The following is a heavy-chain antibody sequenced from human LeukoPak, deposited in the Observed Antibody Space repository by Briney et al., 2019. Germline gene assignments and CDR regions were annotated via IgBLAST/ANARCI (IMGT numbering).Heavy chain of an antibody. Sequence: GGSLRPSCAASGFTFSSYEMNWVRQAPGKGLEWVSYISSSGSTIYYADSVKGRFTISRDNAKNSLYLQMNSLRAEDTAVYYCARIGRGGYYYYGMDVWGQGTTVTVSS. CDR3: ARIGRGGYYYYGMDV. J-gene: IGHJ6*02. CDR1: GFTFSSYE. V-gene: IGHV3-48*03. D-gene: IGHD3-10*01. CDR2: ISSSGSTI.